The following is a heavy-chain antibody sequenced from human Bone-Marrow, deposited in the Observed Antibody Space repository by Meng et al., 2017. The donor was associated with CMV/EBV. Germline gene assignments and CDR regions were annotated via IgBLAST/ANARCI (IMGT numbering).Heavy chain of an antibody. Sequence: ASVKVSCKASGYTFTGYYMHWVRQAPGQGLEWMGWINPNSGGTNYAQKFQGRVTMTRDTSISTAYMELSSLRSEDTAVYYCARASSGWYSLGYWGQGTLVAASS. V-gene: IGHV1-2*02. D-gene: IGHD6-19*01. J-gene: IGHJ4*02. CDR3: ARASSGWYSLGY. CDR1: GYTFTGYY. CDR2: INPNSGGT.